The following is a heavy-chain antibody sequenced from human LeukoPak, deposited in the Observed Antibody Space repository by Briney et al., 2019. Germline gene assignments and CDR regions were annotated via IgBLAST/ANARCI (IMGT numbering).Heavy chain of an antibody. D-gene: IGHD3-3*01. CDR1: GFSFDTYA. V-gene: IGHV3-30*18. CDR3: AKDLREVIFGVDKLVTFYYYGMDV. Sequence: GGSLRLSCAASGFSFDTYAMHWVRQAPGKGLEWVAVISYDGSNKYYADSVKGRFTISRDNSKNTLYLQVNSLGAEDTAVYYCAKDLREVIFGVDKLVTFYYYGMDVWGQGTTVTVSS. J-gene: IGHJ6*02. CDR2: ISYDGSNK.